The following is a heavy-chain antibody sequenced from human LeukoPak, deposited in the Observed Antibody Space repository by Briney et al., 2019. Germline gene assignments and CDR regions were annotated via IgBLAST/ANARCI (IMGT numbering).Heavy chain of an antibody. CDR3: ARESAAGVLVDY. D-gene: IGHD6-13*01. V-gene: IGHV3-48*01. J-gene: IGHJ4*02. Sequence: SVRGRFTISRDNAKNSLYLQMNSLRAEDTAVYYCARESAAGVLVDYWGQGTLVTVSS.